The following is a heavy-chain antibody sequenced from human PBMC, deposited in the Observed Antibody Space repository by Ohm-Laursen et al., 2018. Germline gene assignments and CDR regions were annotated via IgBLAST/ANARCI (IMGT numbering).Heavy chain of an antibody. CDR1: GFTFSSYS. CDR3: ARDPEYSTTLGFDY. Sequence: SLRLSCAASGFTFSSYSMKWVRQAPGKGLEWVSSISSSSSYIYYADSVKGRFTIPRDNAKNSLYLQMNSLRAEDTAVYYCARDPEYSTTLGFDYWGRGTLVTVSS. V-gene: IGHV3-21*01. D-gene: IGHD6-6*01. CDR2: ISSSSSYI. J-gene: IGHJ4*02.